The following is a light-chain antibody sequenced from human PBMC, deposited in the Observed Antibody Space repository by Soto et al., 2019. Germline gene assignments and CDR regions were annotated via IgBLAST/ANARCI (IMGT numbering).Light chain of an antibody. CDR3: QQRSDWLT. J-gene: IGKJ4*01. CDR1: QSVSSRY. CDR2: DAS. V-gene: IGKV3-11*01. Sequence: EIVLTQSPGTLSLSPGERATLSCRASQSVSSRYLAWYQQKPGQAPRLLIYDASYRATGIPARFSGGGSGTDFTLSISSLEPEDFAVYYCQQRSDWLTFGGGTKVDIK.